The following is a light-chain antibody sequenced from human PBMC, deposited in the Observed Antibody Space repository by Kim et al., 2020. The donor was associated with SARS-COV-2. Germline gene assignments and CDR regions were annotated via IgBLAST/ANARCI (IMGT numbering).Light chain of an antibody. J-gene: IGLJ3*02. CDR3: QAWDSSIYWV. CDR1: NLGNKY. V-gene: IGLV3-1*01. Sequence: SYELTQPPSVSVSPGQTASITCSGDNLGNKYASWYQQKPGQSPVLVIYQDSKRPSGIPERFSGSNSGSTATLTISGTQAMDDAAYYCQAWDSSIYWVFGGGTKLTVL. CDR2: QDS.